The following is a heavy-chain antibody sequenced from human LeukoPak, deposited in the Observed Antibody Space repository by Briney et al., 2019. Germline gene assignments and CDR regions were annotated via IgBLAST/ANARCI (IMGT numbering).Heavy chain of an antibody. V-gene: IGHV3-7*01. CDR3: ARDKGAYYYDSSGGGMDV. CDR1: GFTFSSYW. Sequence: GGSLRLSCAASGFTFSSYWMSWVRQAPGKGLEWVANIKQDGSGKYYVDSVKGRFTISRDNAKNSLYLEMNSLRADDTAVYYCARDKGAYYYDSSGGGMDVWGQGTTVTVSS. D-gene: IGHD3-22*01. J-gene: IGHJ6*02. CDR2: IKQDGSGK.